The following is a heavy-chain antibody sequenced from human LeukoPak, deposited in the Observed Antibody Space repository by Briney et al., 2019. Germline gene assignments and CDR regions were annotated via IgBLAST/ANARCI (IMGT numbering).Heavy chain of an antibody. CDR1: RDSISNYY. CDR3: ARTTTVRGTYYMDV. Sequence: PSETLSLTCNVSRDSISNYYWSWIRQSPGKGLEWIGYIYYTGNTNYNPSLKSRVTMSVDTSKNKFSLTLASVTAADTAVYYCARTTTVRGTYYMDVWGKGTTVTISS. J-gene: IGHJ6*03. CDR2: IYYTGNT. V-gene: IGHV4-59*01. D-gene: IGHD3-10*01.